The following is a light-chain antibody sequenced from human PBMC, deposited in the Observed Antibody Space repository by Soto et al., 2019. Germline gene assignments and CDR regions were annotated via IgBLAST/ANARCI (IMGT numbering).Light chain of an antibody. V-gene: IGKV3-11*01. J-gene: IGKJ5*01. CDR3: QQRSNWPPIT. CDR1: QSVKTF. CDR2: DAS. Sequence: EIGLTQSPATLSLSPRERATLSCRASQSVKTFLVWYQQRPGQAPRLLIHDASHRAAGIPARFSGSGFGTDFTLTISSLEPEDAAVYYCQQRSNWPPITFGQGTRLEIK.